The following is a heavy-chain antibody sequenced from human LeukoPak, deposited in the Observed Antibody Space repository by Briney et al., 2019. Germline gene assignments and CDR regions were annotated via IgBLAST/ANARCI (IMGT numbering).Heavy chain of an antibody. J-gene: IGHJ4*02. CDR2: IIPIFGTA. Sequence: SVKVSCKASGGTFSSDAISSVRQAPGQGLEWMGRIIPIFGTANYAQKFQGRATITTDESTSTAYMELSSLRSEDTAVYYCARVGVGATSPFGYWGQGTLVTVSS. V-gene: IGHV1-69*05. CDR3: ARVGVGATSPFGY. CDR1: GGTFSSDA. D-gene: IGHD1-26*01.